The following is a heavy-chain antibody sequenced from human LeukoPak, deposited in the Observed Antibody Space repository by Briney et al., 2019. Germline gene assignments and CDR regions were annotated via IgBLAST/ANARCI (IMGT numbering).Heavy chain of an antibody. V-gene: IGHV1-2*02. D-gene: IGHD3-10*01. CDR1: GYTFSGTGWY. CDR2: IYPNNGAT. CDR3: ARDGPAQMVEFDY. Sequence: AAVKVSCKASGYTFSGTGWYLYWLRQAPGQGLEGMGWIYPNNGATAYAQKSQGRVAMTRDTSISTAYMELRRLRPDDTAVYYCARDGPAQMVEFDYWGQGTLVTVSS. J-gene: IGHJ4*02.